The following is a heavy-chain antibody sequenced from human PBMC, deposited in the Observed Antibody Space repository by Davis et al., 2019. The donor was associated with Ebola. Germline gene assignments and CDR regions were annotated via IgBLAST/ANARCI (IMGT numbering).Heavy chain of an antibody. Sequence: GESLKISCAASGFTFSSYWMSWVRQAPGKGLGWVANIKQDGSEKYYVDSVKGRFTISRDNAKNSLYLQMNSLRAEDTAVYYCARDPAAIGRPCDYWGQGTLVTVSS. CDR3: ARDPAAIGRPCDY. J-gene: IGHJ4*02. D-gene: IGHD2-2*01. CDR1: GFTFSSYW. CDR2: IKQDGSEK. V-gene: IGHV3-7*01.